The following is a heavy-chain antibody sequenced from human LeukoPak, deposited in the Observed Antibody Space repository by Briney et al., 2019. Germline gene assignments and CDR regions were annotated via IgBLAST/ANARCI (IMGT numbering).Heavy chain of an antibody. Sequence: ASVTVSFKPSGYPFTVHYIHWVRQAPGQGDEWMGWNNPNTGGTNYAQKFHARVTMTSDTSVSTGYMELSSLRSDDTAVYYCAVWKGYHDFWSGPFDYWGQGTRVSVSS. D-gene: IGHD3-3*01. V-gene: IGHV1-2*02. J-gene: IGHJ4*02. CDR2: NNPNTGGT. CDR3: AVWKGYHDFWSGPFDY. CDR1: GYPFTVHY.